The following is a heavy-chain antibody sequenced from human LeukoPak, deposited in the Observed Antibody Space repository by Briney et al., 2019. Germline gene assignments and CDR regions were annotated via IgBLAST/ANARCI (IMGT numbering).Heavy chain of an antibody. V-gene: IGHV4-39*01. D-gene: IGHD3-16*01. CDR1: GGSISSTYYY. Sequence: SETLSLTCTVSGGSISSTYYYWGWIRQPPGRGLEWIGNFHYSGSNSYNPSLKSRVTISVDTSKNQFSLRLSSVTAADTAVYYCARQVTFGYAYAYYFDYWGQGTLVTVSS. CDR3: ARQVTFGYAYAYYFDY. CDR2: FHYSGSN. J-gene: IGHJ4*02.